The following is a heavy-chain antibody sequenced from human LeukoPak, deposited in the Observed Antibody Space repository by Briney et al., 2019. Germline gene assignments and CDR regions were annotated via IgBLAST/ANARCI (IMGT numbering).Heavy chain of an antibody. J-gene: IGHJ4*02. CDR3: ARDLTNSGYDY. CDR1: GFTFSSYS. CDR2: ISSSSSYI. D-gene: IGHD5-12*01. V-gene: IGHV3-21*01. Sequence: GGSLRLSCAASGFTFSSYSMNWVRQAPGKGLEWVSSISSSSSYIYYADSVKGRFTISRDNAKNSLYLQMNSLRAEDTAVYYCARDLTNSGYDYWGQGTLVTVSS.